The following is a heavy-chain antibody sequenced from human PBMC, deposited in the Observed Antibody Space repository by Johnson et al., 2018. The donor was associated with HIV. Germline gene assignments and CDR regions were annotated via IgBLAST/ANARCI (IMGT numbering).Heavy chain of an antibody. CDR1: GFSFSSYA. J-gene: IGHJ3*02. Sequence: EVQVVESGGGLVQPGGSLRLSCAASGFSFSSYAMHWVRQAPGKGLEYVSAISSNGGSTYYANSVKGRFTISRDNSKNTLYLQMGSLRAEDMAVYYCARGIYDILKPDAFDIWGQGTMVTVSS. D-gene: IGHD3-9*01. CDR3: ARGIYDILKPDAFDI. CDR2: ISSNGGST. V-gene: IGHV3-64*01.